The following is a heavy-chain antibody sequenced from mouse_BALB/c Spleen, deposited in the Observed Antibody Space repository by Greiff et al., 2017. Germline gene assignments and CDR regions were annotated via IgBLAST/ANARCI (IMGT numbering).Heavy chain of an antibody. V-gene: IGHV5-6-4*01. Sequence: EVHLVESGGGLVKPGGSLKLSCAASGFTFSSYTMSWVRQTPEKRLEWVATISSGGSYTYYPDSVKGRFTISRDNAKNTLYLQMSSLKSEDTAMYYCTRDGYDYDGSFDYWGQGTTLTVSS. D-gene: IGHD2-4*01. J-gene: IGHJ2*01. CDR1: GFTFSSYT. CDR3: TRDGYDYDGSFDY. CDR2: ISSGGSYT.